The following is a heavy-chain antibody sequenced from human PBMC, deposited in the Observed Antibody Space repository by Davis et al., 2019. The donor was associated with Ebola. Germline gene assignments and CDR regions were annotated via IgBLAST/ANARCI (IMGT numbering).Heavy chain of an antibody. CDR1: GFTFSDHY. CDR3: AKAVGRAAYYSTYMDV. D-gene: IGHD1-26*01. V-gene: IGHV3-72*01. J-gene: IGHJ6*03. CDR2: IRNKANSYTT. Sequence: GESLKISCAASGFTFSDHYMDWVRQAPGKGLEWVGRIRNKANSYTTEYAASVKGRFTISRDDSKNSLYLQMNSLKIEDTAVYYCAKAVGRAAYYSTYMDVWGKGTMVTVSS.